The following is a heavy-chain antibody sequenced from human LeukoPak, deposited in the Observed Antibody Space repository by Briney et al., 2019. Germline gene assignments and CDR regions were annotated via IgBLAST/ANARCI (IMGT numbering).Heavy chain of an antibody. Sequence: GGSLRLSCAASGFTFSDYYMSWIRQAPGKGLEWVSYISSSSSYTNYADSVKGRFTISRDNAKNSLYLQMNSLRAGDTAVYYCARDSGSYSGVDYWGQGTLVTVSS. V-gene: IGHV3-11*06. CDR1: GFTFSDYY. CDR3: ARDSGSYSGVDY. J-gene: IGHJ4*02. D-gene: IGHD1-26*01. CDR2: ISSSSSYT.